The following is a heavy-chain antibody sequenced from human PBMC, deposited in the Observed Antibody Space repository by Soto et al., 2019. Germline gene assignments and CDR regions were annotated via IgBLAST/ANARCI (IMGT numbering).Heavy chain of an antibody. CDR1: GFTFSSYA. CDR3: AKDGGGRAGGEYVD. J-gene: IGHJ4*02. Sequence: EVQLLESGGGLVQPGGSLRLSCAASGFTFSSYAMSWVRQAPGKGLEWVSAISGSGGSTDYADSVKGRFTISRDNSKNKLYLQMNGLRAEDTAVYYCAKDGGGRAGGEYVDWGQGTLLTVSS. D-gene: IGHD3-16*01. CDR2: ISGSGGST. V-gene: IGHV3-23*01.